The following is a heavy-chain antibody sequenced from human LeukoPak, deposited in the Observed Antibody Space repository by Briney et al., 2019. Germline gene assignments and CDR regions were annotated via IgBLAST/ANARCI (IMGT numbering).Heavy chain of an antibody. CDR2: IIPIFGTA. J-gene: IGHJ6*02. V-gene: IGHV1-69*01. D-gene: IGHD5/OR15-5a*01. Sequence: GSSVKVSCKASGGTFSSYAISWVRQAPGQGLEWMGGIIPIFGTANYAQKFQGRVTITADESTSTAYMELSSLRSEDTAVYYCALGLHQSYRVSGMDVWGQGTTVTVSS. CDR1: GGTFSSYA. CDR3: ALGLHQSYRVSGMDV.